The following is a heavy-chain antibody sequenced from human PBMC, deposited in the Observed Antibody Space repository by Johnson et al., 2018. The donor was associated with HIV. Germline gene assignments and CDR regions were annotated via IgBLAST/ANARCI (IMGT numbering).Heavy chain of an antibody. J-gene: IGHJ3*02. CDR3: AKSSDEYSSSSDAFDI. D-gene: IGHD6-6*01. Sequence: VQLVESGGGVVRPGGSLRLSCAASGFTFSSYAMSWVRQAPGKGLEWVSAISGSGGSTYYADSVKGRFTISRDNSKNTLYLQMNSLRAEDTAVYYCAKSSDEYSSSSDAFDIWGQGTMVTVSS. CDR1: GFTFSSYA. CDR2: ISGSGGST. V-gene: IGHV3-23*04.